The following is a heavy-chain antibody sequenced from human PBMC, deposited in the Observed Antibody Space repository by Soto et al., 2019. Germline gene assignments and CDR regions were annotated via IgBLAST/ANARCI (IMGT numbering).Heavy chain of an antibody. V-gene: IGHV5-51*01. CDR2: IYPGDSDT. CDR3: ARQDTAVVSGMDV. CDR1: GYSFTSYC. Sequence: GESLKISCKGSGYSFTSYCIGWVRQMPGKGLEWMGIIYPGDSDTRYSPSFQGQVTISADKSISTAYLQWSSLKASDTAMYYCARQDTAVVSGMDVWGQGTTVTVSS. J-gene: IGHJ6*02. D-gene: IGHD5-18*01.